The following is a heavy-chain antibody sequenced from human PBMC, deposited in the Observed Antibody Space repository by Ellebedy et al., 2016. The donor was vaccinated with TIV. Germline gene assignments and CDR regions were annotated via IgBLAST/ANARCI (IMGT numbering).Heavy chain of an antibody. CDR3: ARISRDAFDV. V-gene: IGHV2-70*16. J-gene: IGHJ3*01. CDR2: IDWDDDT. CDR1: GGSISSSSYY. Sequence: TLSLTCSVSGGSISSSSYYWGWIRQPPGKALEWLARIDWDDDTFYTTSLRTRLTISKDTSKNQVILTMTVMEPVDTATYYCARISRDAFDVWGQGAVVTVSS.